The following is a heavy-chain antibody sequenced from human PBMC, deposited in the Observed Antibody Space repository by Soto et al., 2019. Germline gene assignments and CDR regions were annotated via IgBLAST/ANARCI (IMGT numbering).Heavy chain of an antibody. D-gene: IGHD2-2*01. CDR3: AKDKLSGYCSSTSCYGDWYFDL. Sequence: QVQLVESGGGVVQPGRSLRLSCAASGFTFSSYGMHWVRQAPGKGLEWVAVISYDGSNKYYADSVKGRFTISRDNSKNTLYLQMNSLRAEDTAVYYCAKDKLSGYCSSTSCYGDWYFDLWGRGTLVTVSS. V-gene: IGHV3-30*18. CDR2: ISYDGSNK. J-gene: IGHJ2*01. CDR1: GFTFSSYG.